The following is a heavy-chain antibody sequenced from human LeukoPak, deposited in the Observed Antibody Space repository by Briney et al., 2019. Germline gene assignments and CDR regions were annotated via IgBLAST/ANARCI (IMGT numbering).Heavy chain of an antibody. Sequence: GGSLRLSCAASGFAFSTYAMHWVRQAPGKGLGWLAVISLDGNTKYYADSAKGRFTISRDNSKNTLYVQISSLTVEDTAVYYCARAMVRGVPFDYWGQGALVTVSS. CDR3: ARAMVRGVPFDY. V-gene: IGHV3-30-3*01. D-gene: IGHD3-10*01. CDR2: ISLDGNTK. CDR1: GFAFSTYA. J-gene: IGHJ4*02.